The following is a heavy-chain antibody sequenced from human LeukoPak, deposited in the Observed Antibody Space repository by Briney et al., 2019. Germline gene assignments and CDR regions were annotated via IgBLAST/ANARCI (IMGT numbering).Heavy chain of an antibody. D-gene: IGHD3-10*01. J-gene: IGHJ3*02. CDR2: ISSNGGST. CDR3: ARDMGLRGAFDI. Sequence: PGGSLGLSCAASGFTFSSYAMHWVRQAPGKGLEYVSAISSNGGSTYYANSVKGRFTISRDNSKNTLYLQMGSLRAEDMAVYYCARDMGLRGAFDIWGQGTMVTVSS. CDR1: GFTFSSYA. V-gene: IGHV3-64*01.